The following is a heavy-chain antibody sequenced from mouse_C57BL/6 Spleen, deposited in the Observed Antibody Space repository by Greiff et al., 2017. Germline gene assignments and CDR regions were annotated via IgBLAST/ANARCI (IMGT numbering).Heavy chain of an antibody. J-gene: IGHJ4*01. CDR3: ARLADYDGDYYAMDY. V-gene: IGHV1-9*01. D-gene: IGHD2-4*01. CDR1: GYTFTGYW. Sequence: VKVVESGAELMKPGASVKLSCEATGYTFTGYWIEWVKQRPGHGLEWIGEILPGSGSTNYNEKFKGKATFTADTSSNTAYMQLSSLTTEDSAIYYCARLADYDGDYYAMDYWGQGTSVTVSS. CDR2: ILPGSGST.